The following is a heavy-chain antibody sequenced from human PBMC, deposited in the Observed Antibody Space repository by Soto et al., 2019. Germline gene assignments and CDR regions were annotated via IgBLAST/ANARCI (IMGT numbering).Heavy chain of an antibody. J-gene: IGHJ5*02. D-gene: IGHD3-3*01. CDR1: GGTISGYY. V-gene: IGHV4-4*07. CDR2: IYSSGNT. Sequence: QLHLQESGPGLVKPSETLSLTCSVSGGTISGYYWTWIRQPAGKGLEWIGRIYSSGNTKYNPSLQSRVNMLLDTSNNYFSLSLTSVTAADTAVYYCARGQRFSDWFDPWGQGTLVTVSS. CDR3: ARGQRFSDWFDP.